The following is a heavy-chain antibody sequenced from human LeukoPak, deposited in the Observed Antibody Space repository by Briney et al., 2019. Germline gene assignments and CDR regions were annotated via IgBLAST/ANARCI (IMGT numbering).Heavy chain of an antibody. D-gene: IGHD3-3*01. J-gene: IGHJ4*02. CDR2: IYTSGST. V-gene: IGHV4-4*07. Sequence: EXLSLTXXVSGGSXSSYYWSWIRQPAGKGLEWIGRIYTSGSTNYNPSLKSRVTISVDTSKNQFSLKLSSVTAADTAVYYCASGSGYYENYWGQGTLVTVSS. CDR3: ASGSGYYENY. CDR1: GGSXSSYY.